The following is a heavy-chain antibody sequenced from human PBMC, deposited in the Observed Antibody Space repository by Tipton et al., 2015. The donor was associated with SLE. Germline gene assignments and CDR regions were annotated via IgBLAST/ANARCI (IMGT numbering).Heavy chain of an antibody. V-gene: IGHV4-34*01. Sequence: LRLSCAASGFTFSSYSMNWVRQAPGKGLEWIGEINHSGSTNYNPSLKSRVTISVDTSKNQFSLKLSSVTAADTAVYYCARDIGGSYYVEIDYWGQGTLVTVSS. CDR1: GFTFSSYS. D-gene: IGHD1-26*01. CDR2: INHSGST. J-gene: IGHJ4*02. CDR3: ARDIGGSYYVEIDY.